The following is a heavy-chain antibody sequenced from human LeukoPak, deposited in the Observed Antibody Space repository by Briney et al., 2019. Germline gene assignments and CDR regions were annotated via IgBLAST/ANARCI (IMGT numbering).Heavy chain of an antibody. CDR3: ARHLRKGWRYGWIHRDYFDY. D-gene: IGHD5-18*01. Sequence: SETLSLTCSVSGGSISGRRYYWGWIRQPPGRGLEWIGSIHYDGATYYNPSLKSRVTMSVDTSKNQFSLKLSSVTAADTAVYYCARHLRKGWRYGWIHRDYFDYWGQGTLVTVSS. CDR1: GGSISGRRYY. CDR2: IHYDGAT. J-gene: IGHJ4*02. V-gene: IGHV4-39*01.